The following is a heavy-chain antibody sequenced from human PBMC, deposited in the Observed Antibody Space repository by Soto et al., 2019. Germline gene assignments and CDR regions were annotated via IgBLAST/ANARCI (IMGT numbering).Heavy chain of an antibody. V-gene: IGHV5-51*01. CDR2: IYPGDSDT. J-gene: IGHJ3*02. CDR3: ARLSDIPAVPPDAFDI. D-gene: IGHD2-2*01. Sequence: GESLKISCKGSGYSFTSYWIGWVRQMPGKGLEWMGIIYPGDSDTRYSPSFQGQVTISADKSISTAYLQWSSLKASDTAMYYCARLSDIPAVPPDAFDIWGQGTMVTVSS. CDR1: GYSFTSYW.